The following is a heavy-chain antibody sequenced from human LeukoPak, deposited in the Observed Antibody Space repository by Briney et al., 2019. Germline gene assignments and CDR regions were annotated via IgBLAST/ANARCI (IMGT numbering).Heavy chain of an antibody. CDR2: ISISSSYR. Sequence: PGGSLRLSCAASGFTFSTYSMNWVRQAPGKGLEWVASISISSSYRNYADSVKGRFTISRDNAKNSLYLQMDSLRAEDTAVYFCARDYDYDSSGYYSSFDYWGQGTLVTVSS. CDR3: ARDYDYDSSGYYSSFDY. V-gene: IGHV3-21*01. J-gene: IGHJ4*02. CDR1: GFTFSTYS. D-gene: IGHD3-22*01.